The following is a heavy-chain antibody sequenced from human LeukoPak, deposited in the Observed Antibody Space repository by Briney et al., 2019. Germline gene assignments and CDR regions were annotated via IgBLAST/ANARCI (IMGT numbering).Heavy chain of an antibody. V-gene: IGHV3-9*01. D-gene: IGHD2-2*01. J-gene: IGHJ6*02. Sequence: PGRSLRLSCEASGFTFETYGMHWVRQAPGKGLEWVSGIRGNGDIIGYAVSVKGRFTISRDNAKNSLYLQMNSLRAEDTALYYCAKAPGIVVVPATPGYYYYGMDVWGQGTTVTVSS. CDR3: AKAPGIVVVPATPGYYYYGMDV. CDR2: IRGNGDII. CDR1: GFTFETYG.